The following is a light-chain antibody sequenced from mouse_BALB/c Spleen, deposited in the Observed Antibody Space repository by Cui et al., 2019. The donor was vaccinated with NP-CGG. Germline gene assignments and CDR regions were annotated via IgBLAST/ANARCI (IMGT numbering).Light chain of an antibody. CDR1: TGAVTTSNY. Sequence: QTVVTQESAITTSPGETVTLTCRSSTGAVTTSNYANWVQEKPDHLFTGLIGGTNNRAPGVPARCSGSLIGDKAALTITGAQTEDEAMYFCALWYSNHWVFGGGTKLTVL. J-gene: IGLJ1*01. CDR3: ALWYSNHWV. CDR2: GTN. V-gene: IGLV1*01.